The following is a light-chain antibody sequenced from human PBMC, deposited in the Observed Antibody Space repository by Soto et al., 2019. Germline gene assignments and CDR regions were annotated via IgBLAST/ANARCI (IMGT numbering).Light chain of an antibody. CDR3: SSYADSSNV. CDR2: EVN. CDR1: SSDVGGYNY. Sequence: QSVLTQPRSASGSPGQSVAISCTVSSSDVGGYNYVSWYQQHPGKAPKLMIYEVNKRPSGVPDRFSGSKSGNTASLTVSGLQAEDEADYYCSSYADSSNVFGTGTKVTVL. V-gene: IGLV2-8*01. J-gene: IGLJ1*01.